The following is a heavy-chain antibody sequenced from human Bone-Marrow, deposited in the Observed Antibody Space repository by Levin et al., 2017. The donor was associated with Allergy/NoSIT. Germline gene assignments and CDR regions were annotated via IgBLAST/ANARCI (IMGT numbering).Heavy chain of an antibody. V-gene: IGHV1-18*01. CDR1: GYTFTTHG. J-gene: IGHJ6*02. CDR3: ARSGFYSDISTYSLKYSYYGMDV. D-gene: IGHD3-22*01. Sequence: ASVKVSCKASGYTFTTHGLSWVRQAPGQGLEWMGWISGYNGNTYYAQKFKGRVTMTTDTSTRTAYMELRSLRSDDTAVYYCARSGFYSDISTYSLKYSYYGMDVWGQGTTVTVSS. CDR2: ISGYNGNT.